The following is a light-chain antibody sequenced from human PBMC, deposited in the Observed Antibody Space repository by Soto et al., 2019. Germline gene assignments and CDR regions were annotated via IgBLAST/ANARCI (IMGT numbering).Light chain of an antibody. CDR2: DAS. J-gene: IGKJ2*01. Sequence: EIVLTQSPATLSLSPGERDTLSCRASQSVSSYLAWYQQKPGQAPRLLIYDASNRATGIPARFSGSGSGTDFTLTISSLEPEDFAVYYCQQRSNWPPGGVYTFGQGTKLEIK. CDR1: QSVSSY. CDR3: QQRSNWPPGGVYT. V-gene: IGKV3-11*01.